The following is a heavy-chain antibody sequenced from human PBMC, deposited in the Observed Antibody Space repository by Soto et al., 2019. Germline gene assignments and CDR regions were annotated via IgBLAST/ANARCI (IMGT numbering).Heavy chain of an antibody. J-gene: IGHJ4*02. Sequence: ASVKVSCKVSGYTLTELSMHWVRQAPGKGLEWMGGFDPEDGETVYAQKFQGRVTMTEDTSTDTAYMELSSLRSEDTAVYYCATDLEEVGATGYWGQGTLVTVSS. D-gene: IGHD1-26*01. CDR1: GYTLTELS. CDR3: ATDLEEVGATGY. CDR2: FDPEDGET. V-gene: IGHV1-24*01.